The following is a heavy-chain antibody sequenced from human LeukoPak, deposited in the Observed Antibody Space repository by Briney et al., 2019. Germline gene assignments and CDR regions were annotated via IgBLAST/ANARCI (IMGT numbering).Heavy chain of an antibody. CDR1: GGSISSSSYY. Sequence: SETLSLTCTVSGGSISSSSYYWGWIRQPPGKGLEWIGSIYYSGSTYYNLSLKSRVTISVDTSKNQFSLKLSSVTAADTAVYCCASISRPAVAGTKCAGCLDYWGQGTLVTVSS. D-gene: IGHD6-19*01. CDR3: ASISRPAVAGTKCAGCLDY. V-gene: IGHV4-39*01. CDR2: IYYSGST. J-gene: IGHJ4*02.